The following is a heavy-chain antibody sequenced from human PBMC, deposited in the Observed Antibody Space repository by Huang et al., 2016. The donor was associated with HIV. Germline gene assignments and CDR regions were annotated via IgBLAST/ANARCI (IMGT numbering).Heavy chain of an antibody. CDR3: ATIDYYDSSGPQRGYFDN. D-gene: IGHD3-22*01. J-gene: IGHJ4*02. Sequence: QVQLVQSGAEVKKPGSSVKVSCKASGGIFSNFAISWVRQAPGPGLEWMGRIIPTLVTTNYTKKFQGRVTITADESTSTAYMELSSLRFEDTAVYYCATIDYYDSSGPQRGYFDNWGQGTLVTVSS. CDR2: IIPTLVTT. V-gene: IGHV1-69*18. CDR1: GGIFSNFA.